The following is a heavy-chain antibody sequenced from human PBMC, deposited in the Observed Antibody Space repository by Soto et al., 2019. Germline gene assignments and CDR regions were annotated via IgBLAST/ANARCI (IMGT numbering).Heavy chain of an antibody. V-gene: IGHV4-31*03. CDR1: GGSISSGGYY. Sequence: SETLSLTCTVSGGSISSGGYYWSWIRQHPGKGLEWIGYIYYSGSTYYNPSLKSRVTISVDTSKNQFSLKLSSVTAADTAVYYCARERPNYYYYGMDVWGQGTTVTVSS. CDR2: IYYSGST. CDR3: ARERPNYYYYGMDV. J-gene: IGHJ6*02.